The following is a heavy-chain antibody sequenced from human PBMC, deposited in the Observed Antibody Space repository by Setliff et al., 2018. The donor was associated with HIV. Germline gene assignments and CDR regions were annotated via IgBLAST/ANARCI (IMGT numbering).Heavy chain of an antibody. V-gene: IGHV4-38-2*02. J-gene: IGHJ5*02. CDR3: ARQPPLSALQVWFGDS. CDR1: GFSISTGHY. D-gene: IGHD3-10*01. Sequence: SETLSLTCTVSGFSISTGHYWGWVRQSPGKGLEWIGSVYHSGSTYYAASLKSRVTISVDTSKNQFSLKLTSVTAADTAVYYCARQPPLSALQVWFGDSWGQGILVTVSS. CDR2: VYHSGST.